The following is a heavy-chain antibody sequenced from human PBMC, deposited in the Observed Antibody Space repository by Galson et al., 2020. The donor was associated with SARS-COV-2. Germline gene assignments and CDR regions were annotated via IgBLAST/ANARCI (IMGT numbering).Heavy chain of an antibody. J-gene: IGHJ4*02. D-gene: IGHD3-3*01. CDR2: SRNRANSYTT. CDR1: GFTFSDHY. V-gene: IGHV3-72*01. Sequence: TGGSLRLSCAASGFTFSDHYMDWVRQAPGKGLEWVGRSRNRANSYTTEYAASVKGRFTISREDSKNSLYLQMDSLKTEDTAVYYCARGRISPSEVFYYWGQGTLVTVSS. CDR3: ARGRISPSEVFYY.